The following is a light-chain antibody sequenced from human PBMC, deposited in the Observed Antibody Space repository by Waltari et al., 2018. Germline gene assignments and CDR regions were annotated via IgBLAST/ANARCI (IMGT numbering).Light chain of an antibody. V-gene: IGLV2-14*03. Sequence: QSALTQPASVSGSPGLSITISCTGTSSDVGGYNYVSWYQQHPGKAPKLMIFDVSNRPSGVSNRFSGSKSGNTASLTISGLQAEDEADYYCSSYISSSTLEVFGGGTRLTVL. CDR3: SSYISSSTLEV. CDR2: DVS. CDR1: SSDVGGYNY. J-gene: IGLJ3*02.